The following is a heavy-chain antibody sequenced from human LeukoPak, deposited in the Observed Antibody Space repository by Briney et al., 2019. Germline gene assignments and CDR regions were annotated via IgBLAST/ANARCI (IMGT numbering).Heavy chain of an antibody. CDR1: GGSISSYY. J-gene: IGHJ4*02. CDR2: IYTSGST. D-gene: IGHD6-19*01. V-gene: IGHV4-4*09. CDR3: ARLTAVAGTSRGIFDY. Sequence: SETLSLTCTVSGGSISSYYWSWIRQPPGKGLEWIGYIYTSGSTNYNPSLKSRVTISVDTSKNQFSLKLSSVTAADTAVYYCARLTAVAGTSRGIFDYWGQGTLVTVSS.